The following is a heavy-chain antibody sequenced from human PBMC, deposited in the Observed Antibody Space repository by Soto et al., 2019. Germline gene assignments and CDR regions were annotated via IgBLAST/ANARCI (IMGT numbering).Heavy chain of an antibody. Sequence: QVQLVQSGAEVKKPGASVKVSCKTSGYTFNTYYISWLRQAPGQGLEWIGWISTYNGNTIYVLKFQGRITMTTDTSTSTAYMELRSLRSDDTALYFCARDTSNYFDFWGQGTPVTVSS. D-gene: IGHD2-2*01. J-gene: IGHJ4*02. CDR2: ISTYNGNT. CDR3: ARDTSNYFDF. V-gene: IGHV1-18*01. CDR1: GYTFNTYY.